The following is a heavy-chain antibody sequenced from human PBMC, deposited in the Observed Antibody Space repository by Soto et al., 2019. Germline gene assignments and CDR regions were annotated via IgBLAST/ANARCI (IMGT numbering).Heavy chain of an antibody. CDR2: IIPIFGTA. CDR3: ASGTYYYDSSGYSSFDY. J-gene: IGHJ4*02. D-gene: IGHD3-22*01. V-gene: IGHV1-69*01. CDR1: GGTFSSYA. Sequence: QVQLVQSGAEVKKPGSSVKVSCKASGGTFSSYAISWVRQAPGQGLEWMGGIIPIFGTANYAQKFQGRVTITADESTSTAYMELSSLRSEDTAVYYCASGTYYYDSSGYSSFDYWGQGTLVTVSS.